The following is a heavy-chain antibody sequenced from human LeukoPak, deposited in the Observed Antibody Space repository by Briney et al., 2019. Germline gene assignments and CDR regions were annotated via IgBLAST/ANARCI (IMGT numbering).Heavy chain of an antibody. CDR3: ARDALRPYGSGSEDY. Sequence: SGTLSLTCAVSGGSISSSNWWSWVRQPPGKGLEWIGEIYHSGSTNYNPSLKSRVTISVDKSKNQFSLKLSSVTAADTAVCYCARDALRPYGSGSEDYWGQGTLVTVSS. CDR2: IYHSGST. CDR1: GGSISSSNW. D-gene: IGHD3-10*01. V-gene: IGHV4-4*02. J-gene: IGHJ4*02.